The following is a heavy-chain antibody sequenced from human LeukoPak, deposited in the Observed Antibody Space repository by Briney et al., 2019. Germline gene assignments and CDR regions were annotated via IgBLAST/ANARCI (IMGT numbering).Heavy chain of an antibody. V-gene: IGHV4-39*01. CDR2: IYYTGSS. J-gene: IGHJ4*02. Sequence: SETLSLTCTVSGGSISGSSYYWGWIRQPPGKGLEWIGSIYYTGSSSYNPSPKSRVTISVDTSKNQFSLRLTSVIAADTAVYYCARMSRLDYWGQGTLVTVSS. CDR3: ARMSRLDY. CDR1: GGSISGSSYY.